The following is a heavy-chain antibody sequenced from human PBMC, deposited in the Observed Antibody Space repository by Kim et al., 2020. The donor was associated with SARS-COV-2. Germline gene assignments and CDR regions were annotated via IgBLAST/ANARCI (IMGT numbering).Heavy chain of an antibody. V-gene: IGHV4-39*01. J-gene: IGHJ5*02. D-gene: IGHD3-10*01. CDR2: IYYSGSN. Sequence: SETLSLTCTVSGGSISSSSYYWGWIRPPPGQGLEWIGSIYYSGSNYSNPYLKSRVTISVDTSKNQFSLKLSSVTAADTDMYYCARAYGFVKFYYGSGKLRDWFDHWGQGTLVTVSS. CDR3: ARAYGFVKFYYGSGKLRDWFDH. CDR1: GGSISSSSYY.